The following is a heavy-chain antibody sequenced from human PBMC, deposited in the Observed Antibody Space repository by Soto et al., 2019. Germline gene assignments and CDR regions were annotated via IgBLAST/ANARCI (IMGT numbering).Heavy chain of an antibody. Sequence: GGSLRLSCAASGFTFSSYGMHWVRQAPGKGLEWVAVISYDGSNKYYADSVKGRFTISRDNSKNTLYLQMNSLRAEDTAVYYCAKEGSPPYYYYYYGMDVWGQGTTVTVPS. CDR3: AKEGSPPYYYYYYGMDV. J-gene: IGHJ6*02. CDR1: GFTFSSYG. V-gene: IGHV3-30*18. CDR2: ISYDGSNK. D-gene: IGHD3-10*01.